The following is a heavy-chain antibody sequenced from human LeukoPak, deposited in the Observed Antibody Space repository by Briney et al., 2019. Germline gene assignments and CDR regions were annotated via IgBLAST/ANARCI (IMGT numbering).Heavy chain of an antibody. Sequence: GGSLRLSCAASGFTVSYNYMSWVRQAPGKGLEWVSVIYSGGSTYYADSVKGRFTISGDNSKNTLCLQMSSLRAEDTAVYYCVKAQNPHTVLAAPAYWGQGTLVTVSS. J-gene: IGHJ4*02. CDR2: IYSGGST. D-gene: IGHD2-15*01. CDR3: VKAQNPHTVLAAPAY. V-gene: IGHV3-66*01. CDR1: GFTVSYNY.